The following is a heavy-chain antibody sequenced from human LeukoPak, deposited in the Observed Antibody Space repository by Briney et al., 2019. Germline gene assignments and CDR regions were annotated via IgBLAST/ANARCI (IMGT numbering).Heavy chain of an antibody. V-gene: IGHV5-51*01. CDR3: ARPGLYGTGWYVFFQH. Sequence: GESLMISCQASGYIFTNYWIGWVRQMPGKGLEWMGIIYPGDSDTVYSPSFQGQVTISADTSSNTTYLQWSGLKASDTAMYYCARPGLYGTGWYVFFQHWGQGTPVTVS. CDR2: IYPGDSDT. CDR1: GYIFTNYW. J-gene: IGHJ1*01. D-gene: IGHD3/OR15-3a*01.